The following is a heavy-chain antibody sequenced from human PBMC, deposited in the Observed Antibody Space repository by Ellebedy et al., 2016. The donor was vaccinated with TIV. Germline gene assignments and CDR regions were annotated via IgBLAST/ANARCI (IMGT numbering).Heavy chain of an antibody. D-gene: IGHD4-17*01. CDR3: ASRPNGDYHFLDY. CDR2: IYSGGGT. J-gene: IGHJ4*02. V-gene: IGHV3-66*01. Sequence: GESLKISCAASGFIVSSNYMSWVRQAPGKGLEWVSIIYSGGGTYYEDSWKGRFTISRDNSKNTLYLQMNSPRVEDTAGYYCASRPNGDYHFLDYCGQGTLVTVSS. CDR1: GFIVSSNY.